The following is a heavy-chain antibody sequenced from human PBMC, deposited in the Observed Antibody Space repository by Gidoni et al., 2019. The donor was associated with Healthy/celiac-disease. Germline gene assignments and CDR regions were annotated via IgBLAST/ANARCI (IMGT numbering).Heavy chain of an antibody. CDR1: GGSISSSNW. CDR2: IYHSGST. D-gene: IGHD3-10*01. J-gene: IGHJ6*02. V-gene: IGHV4-4*02. CDR3: ARVGELLWFGELNYYYYGMDV. Sequence: QVQLQESGPGLVKPSGPLSLTCAVSGGSISSSNWSSWVRQPPGKGLEWIGEIYHSGSTNYNPSLKSRVTISVDKSKNQFSLKLSSVTAADTAVYYCARVGELLWFGELNYYYYGMDVWGQGTTVTVSS.